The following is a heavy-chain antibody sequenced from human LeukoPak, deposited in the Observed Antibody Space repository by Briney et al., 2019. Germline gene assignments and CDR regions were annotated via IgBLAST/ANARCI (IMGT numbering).Heavy chain of an antibody. V-gene: IGHV4-59*11. CDR1: GGSMSSHY. CDR2: ISYIGST. D-gene: IGHD1-1*01. CDR3: AGDQLALNALNI. J-gene: IGHJ3*02. Sequence: SETLSLTCTVSGGSMSSHYWSWIRQPPGKGLEWLGYISYIGSTNYSPSLKSRVTISVDTSKNEFSLRLSSATAADTAVYFCAGDQLALNALNIWGQGTMVTVSS.